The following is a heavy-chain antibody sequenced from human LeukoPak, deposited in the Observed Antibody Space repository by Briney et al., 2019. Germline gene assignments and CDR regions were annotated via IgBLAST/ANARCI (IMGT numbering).Heavy chain of an antibody. Sequence: PGGSLRLSCAASGFTFSSYAMSWVRQAPGKGLEWVSVISASGDSTYYADSVKGRFTISRDNSKNTLYLQMNSLRVEDTAIYYCAKRWYLDYWGQGTLVTVSS. CDR2: ISASGDST. V-gene: IGHV3-23*01. D-gene: IGHD5-24*01. CDR1: GFTFSSYA. J-gene: IGHJ4*02. CDR3: AKRWYLDY.